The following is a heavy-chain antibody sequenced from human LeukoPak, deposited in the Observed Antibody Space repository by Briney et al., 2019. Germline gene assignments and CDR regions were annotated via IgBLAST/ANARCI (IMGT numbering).Heavy chain of an antibody. V-gene: IGHV4-61*02. Sequence: SETLSLTCTVSGGSISSGSYYWSWIRQPAGKGLEWIGRIYTSGSTNYNPSLKSRVTISVDTSKNQFSLKLSSVTAADTAVYYCARWGKVATISPPFDYWGQGTLVTVSS. J-gene: IGHJ4*02. CDR1: GGSISSGSYY. D-gene: IGHD5-12*01. CDR2: IYTSGST. CDR3: ARWGKVATISPPFDY.